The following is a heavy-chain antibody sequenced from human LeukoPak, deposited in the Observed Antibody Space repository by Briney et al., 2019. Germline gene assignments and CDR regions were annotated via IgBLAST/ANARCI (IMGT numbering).Heavy chain of an antibody. CDR2: ITSSGATI. J-gene: IGHJ6*03. CDR3: ARVGTSSKYYYYMDV. CDR1: GFTFNSYT. Sequence: GGSLRLSCAASGFTFNSYTMNWVRQAPGKGLEWVSYITSSGATIYYADSVKGRFTIPRDNAKNSLYLQMNSPRAEDTAVYYCARVGTSSKYYYYMDVWGKGTTVTVSS. D-gene: IGHD1-1*01. V-gene: IGHV3-48*04.